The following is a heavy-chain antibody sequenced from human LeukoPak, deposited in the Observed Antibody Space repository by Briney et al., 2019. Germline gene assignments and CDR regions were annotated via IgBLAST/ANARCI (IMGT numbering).Heavy chain of an antibody. CDR2: INPNNGNT. CDR3: ARESDSGKDFDF. CDR1: GYIFTYHY. D-gene: IGHD1-26*01. V-gene: IGHV1-46*01. J-gene: IGHJ4*02. Sequence: GASVKVSCKASGYIFTYHYIHLVRQAPGQGLEWMGIINPNNGNTDYAQKSQGRVTMTRDTSTSTVYMDLSSLGSEDTAVYYCARESDSGKDFDFWGQGTLVSVSS.